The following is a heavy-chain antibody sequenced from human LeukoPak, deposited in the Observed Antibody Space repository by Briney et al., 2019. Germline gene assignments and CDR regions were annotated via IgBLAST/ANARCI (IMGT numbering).Heavy chain of an antibody. D-gene: IGHD2-15*01. CDR1: GYTFTGYV. CDR3: AREGGGYCSGGSCYYFDY. V-gene: IGHV1-2*02. J-gene: IGHJ4*02. Sequence: GASVKVSCKASGYTFTGYVIHWVRQAPGQRLEWMGWINPNSGGTNYVQKFQGRVTMTRDTSISTAYMELSRLRSDDTAVYYCAREGGGYCSGGSCYYFDYWGQGTLVTVSS. CDR2: INPNSGGT.